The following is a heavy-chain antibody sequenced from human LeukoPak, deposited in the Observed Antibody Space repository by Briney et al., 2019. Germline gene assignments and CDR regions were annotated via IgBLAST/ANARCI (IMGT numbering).Heavy chain of an antibody. CDR3: ARALNAKDYMDV. D-gene: IGHD4/OR15-4a*01. J-gene: IGHJ6*03. Sequence: ETLSLTCAVSGGSISSSNWWSWVRQAPGKGLEWVSSISSGSNYIYYADSVKGRFTISRDNAKNSLYLQMNSLRAEDTAVYYCARALNAKDYMDVWGKGTTVTVSS. CDR1: GGSISSSN. CDR2: ISSGSNYI. V-gene: IGHV3-21*01.